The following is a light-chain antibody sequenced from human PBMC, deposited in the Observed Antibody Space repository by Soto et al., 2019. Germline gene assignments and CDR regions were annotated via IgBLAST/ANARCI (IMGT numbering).Light chain of an antibody. CDR2: WAS. CDR3: QQYYTLPLT. Sequence: DIVMTQSPDSLAVSLGERATINCESSQSVLFTSNNKNYLGWYQQKPGQPPKLLLSWASARESGVPERFTGSGSGTLFTLSITSLQAEDGAVYYCQQYYTLPLTFGGGTKVEIK. V-gene: IGKV4-1*01. CDR1: QSVLFTSNNKNY. J-gene: IGKJ4*01.